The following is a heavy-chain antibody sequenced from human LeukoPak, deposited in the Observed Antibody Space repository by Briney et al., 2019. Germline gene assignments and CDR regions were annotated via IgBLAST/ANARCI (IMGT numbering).Heavy chain of an antibody. Sequence: GESLQISYKGSGYSFTTYWIGWVRPMPGKGLEWMGIIYPGDSDTRYSPSFQGQVTISADKSISTAYLQWSSLKASDTAMYYCARLTGYCSGGSCYGDWFDPWGQGTLVTVSS. V-gene: IGHV5-51*01. D-gene: IGHD2-15*01. CDR2: IYPGDSDT. CDR1: GYSFTTYW. CDR3: ARLTGYCSGGSCYGDWFDP. J-gene: IGHJ5*02.